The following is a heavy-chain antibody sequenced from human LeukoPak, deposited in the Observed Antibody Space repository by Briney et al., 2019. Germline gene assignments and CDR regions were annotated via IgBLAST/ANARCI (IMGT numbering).Heavy chain of an antibody. V-gene: IGHV5-51*01. CDR2: IYPGDSDT. CDR3: ARHASPYSSNYYFDY. J-gene: IGHJ4*02. Sequence: GESLKISCKGSGYSFLSHWIGWVRQMPGEGLEWMGIIYPGDSDTRYNPSFQGQVTISADKSISTAYLQWSSLKASDTAMYYRARHASPYSSNYYFDYWGQGALVTVSS. CDR1: GYSFLSHW. D-gene: IGHD6-13*01.